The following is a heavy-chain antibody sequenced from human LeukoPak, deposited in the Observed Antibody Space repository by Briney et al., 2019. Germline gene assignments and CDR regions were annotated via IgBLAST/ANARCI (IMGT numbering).Heavy chain of an antibody. D-gene: IGHD1-26*01. V-gene: IGHV3-33*07. J-gene: IGHJ4*02. Sequence: GGSLRLSCAAPGFTFSSNGMYWVRQAPGKGLEWVSLIWYDGSKKYYVDSVKGRFTISRDNSKNTLYLQMDSLRAEDTAVYYCARMTGSSADYWGQGTLVTVSS. CDR1: GFTFSSNG. CDR3: ARMTGSSADY. CDR2: IWYDGSKK.